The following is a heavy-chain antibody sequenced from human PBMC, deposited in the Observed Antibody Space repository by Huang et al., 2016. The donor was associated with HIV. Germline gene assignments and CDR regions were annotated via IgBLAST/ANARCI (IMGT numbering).Heavy chain of an antibody. Sequence: QLQLQESGPGLVKPSETLSLTCTVSGGTLSSSSSYWGWIRQPPGKGVELFCTVFYSGRTCYRPSLQSRITISVDMAKNQFSLKLRSVTAADTAVYYCARLFDYFDSSGHDAFDIWGQGTMVTVSS. V-gene: IGHV4-39*01. CDR1: GGTLSSSSSY. J-gene: IGHJ3*02. CDR2: VFYSGRT. CDR3: ARLFDYFDSSGHDAFDI. D-gene: IGHD3-22*01.